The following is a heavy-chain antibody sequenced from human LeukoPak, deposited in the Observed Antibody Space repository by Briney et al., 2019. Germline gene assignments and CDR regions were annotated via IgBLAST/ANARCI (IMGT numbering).Heavy chain of an antibody. V-gene: IGHV1-2*02. Sequence: GASVKVSCKASGYTFTDYYIHWVRQAPGQGLEWMAFVNPDSGDSYSAPKFQGRVTMTRDMSISTASMELNWLTSDDTAVYYCATGVASAFTYWGQGTLVTVSS. CDR1: GYTFTDYY. J-gene: IGHJ4*02. CDR2: VNPDSGDS. D-gene: IGHD3-3*01. CDR3: ATGVASAFTY.